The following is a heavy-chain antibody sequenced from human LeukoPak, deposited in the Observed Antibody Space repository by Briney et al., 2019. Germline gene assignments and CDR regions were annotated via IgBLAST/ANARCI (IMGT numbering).Heavy chain of an antibody. Sequence: EASVKVSCKASGYTFTGYYMHWVRQAPGQGLEWMGRINPNSGGTNYAQKFQGKVTMTRDTSISTAYMELSRLRSDDTAVYYCARGGTTIFGVAFDYWGQGTLVTVSS. J-gene: IGHJ4*02. CDR3: ARGGTTIFGVAFDY. CDR1: GYTFTGYY. CDR2: INPNSGGT. V-gene: IGHV1-2*06. D-gene: IGHD3-3*01.